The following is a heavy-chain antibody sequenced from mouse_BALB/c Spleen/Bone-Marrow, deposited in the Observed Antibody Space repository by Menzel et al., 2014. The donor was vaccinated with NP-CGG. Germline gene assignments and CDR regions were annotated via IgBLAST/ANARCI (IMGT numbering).Heavy chain of an antibody. CDR2: IDLYNGGT. D-gene: IGHD2-4*01. CDR3: ARLGDDYYDALDY. Sequence: VQLQQPGPELVKPGASVKVSCKASGYAFTNYNMYWVKQSHGKSLEWIGYIDLYNGGTSYNQKFKGKATLTVDKSSSTAYMHLNSLTSEDSAVYYCARLGDDYYDALDYWGQGTSVTVSS. J-gene: IGHJ4*01. CDR1: GYAFTNYN. V-gene: IGHV1S135*01.